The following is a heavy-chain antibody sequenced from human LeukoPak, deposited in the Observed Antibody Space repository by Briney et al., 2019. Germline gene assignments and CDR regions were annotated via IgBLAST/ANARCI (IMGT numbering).Heavy chain of an antibody. D-gene: IGHD4-17*01. CDR2: ISSSGSTV. V-gene: IGHV3-11*04. J-gene: IGHJ4*02. Sequence: GGSLRLSCAASGFTFSDYFMTWIRQAPGKGLEWVSYISSSGSTVYYADSVKGRFTVSRDNSKNTLYLQMNSLRAEDTAVYYCARVRFDFYGDYGDYFDYWGQGTLVTVSS. CDR3: ARVRFDFYGDYGDYFDY. CDR1: GFTFSDYF.